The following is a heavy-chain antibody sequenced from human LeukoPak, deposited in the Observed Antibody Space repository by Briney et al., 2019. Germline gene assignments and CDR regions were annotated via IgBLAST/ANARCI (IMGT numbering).Heavy chain of an antibody. CDR3: ARRSDYDILTGYSNSRFDP. CDR1: GESLSGYY. V-gene: IGHV4-34*01. D-gene: IGHD3-9*01. J-gene: IGHJ5*02. Sequence: SETLSLTCAVYGESLSGYYWSWIRQPPEKGLEWIGEINHSGSTNNNPTLKSRVTISVVTSKNQFSLKVGSVTAADTAVYYCARRSDYDILTGYSNSRFDPWGQGTLVTVSS. CDR2: INHSGST.